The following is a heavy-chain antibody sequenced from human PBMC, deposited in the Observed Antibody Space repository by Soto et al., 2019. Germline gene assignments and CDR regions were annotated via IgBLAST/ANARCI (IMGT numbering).Heavy chain of an antibody. Sequence: GGSLSLSCAASGLTFSSYGMHWVRQAPGKGLEWVAVISYDGSNKYYADSVKGRFTISRDNSKNTLYLQMNSLRAEDTAVYYCAKDTRSIAVAGPVDYWGQGTLVTVSS. V-gene: IGHV3-30*18. CDR1: GLTFSSYG. D-gene: IGHD6-19*01. CDR3: AKDTRSIAVAGPVDY. CDR2: ISYDGSNK. J-gene: IGHJ4*02.